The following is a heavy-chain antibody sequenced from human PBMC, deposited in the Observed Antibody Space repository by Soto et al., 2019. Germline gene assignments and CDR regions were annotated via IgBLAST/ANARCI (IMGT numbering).Heavy chain of an antibody. D-gene: IGHD3-22*01. CDR3: AKAHYDSSGYSFDY. V-gene: IGHV3-30*18. J-gene: IGHJ4*02. Sequence: GGSLRLSCAASGFTFSSYGMHWVRQAPGKGLEWVAVISYDGSNKYYADSVKGRFTISRDNSKNTLYLQMNSLRAEDTAVYYCAKAHYDSSGYSFDYWGQGTLVTVSS. CDR2: ISYDGSNK. CDR1: GFTFSSYG.